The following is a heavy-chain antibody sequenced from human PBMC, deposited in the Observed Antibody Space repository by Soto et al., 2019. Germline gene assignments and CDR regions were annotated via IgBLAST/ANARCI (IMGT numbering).Heavy chain of an antibody. V-gene: IGHV5-51*01. CDR1: GYNFTGYW. CDR3: ARRFYYYDRSGHISDAFDI. Sequence: PGESLKISCKGSGYNFTGYWIGWVRQMPGKGLEWMGIIYPDDSDTRYSPSFQGQVTISADKSISTAYLQWSSLKASDTAMYYCARRFYYYDRSGHISDAFDIWGQGTMVTVSS. D-gene: IGHD3-22*01. CDR2: IYPDDSDT. J-gene: IGHJ3*02.